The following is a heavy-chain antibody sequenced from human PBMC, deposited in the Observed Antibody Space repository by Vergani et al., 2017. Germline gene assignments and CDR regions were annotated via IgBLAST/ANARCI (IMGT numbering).Heavy chain of an antibody. Sequence: QVQLQESGPGLVKPSETLPLTCTVSGGSISSYYWTWIRPPPGKGLEWIGNIYYTGSTNYNPSLQSRVTMSVDTSNNQFSLRLSSVTAADTAVYYCARGWVSGWYGELGYWGQGTLVTVSS. CDR3: ARGWVSGWYGELGY. J-gene: IGHJ4*02. V-gene: IGHV4-59*01. D-gene: IGHD6-19*01. CDR1: GGSISSYY. CDR2: IYYTGST.